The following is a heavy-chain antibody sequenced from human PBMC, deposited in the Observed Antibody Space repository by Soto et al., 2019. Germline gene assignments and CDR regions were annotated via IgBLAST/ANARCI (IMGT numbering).Heavy chain of an antibody. J-gene: IGHJ4*02. CDR3: ARDLGGWTDY. Sequence: QVQLVQSGAEVKKPGASVKVSCKASGYTFTSYAMQWVRQAPGQRLEWMGWINAGNGNTKYSQKFQGRVTITSDTSASTDYMELSSLRSEETALYYCARDLGGWTDYWGQGTLVTVSS. CDR1: GYTFTSYA. CDR2: INAGNGNT. D-gene: IGHD6-19*01. V-gene: IGHV1-3*01.